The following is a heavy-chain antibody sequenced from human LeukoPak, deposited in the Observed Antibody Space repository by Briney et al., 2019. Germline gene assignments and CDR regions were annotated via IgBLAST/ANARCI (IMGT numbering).Heavy chain of an antibody. CDR2: TSNKADSYTT. J-gene: IGHJ4*02. Sequence: GGSLRLSCAASEFTISDHYMDWVRQAPGKGLEWVGRTSNKADSYTTYYAASVKGRFTISRDDSKNLLYLQMKSLKAEDTAVYYCTRHYFSDWGQGTLVTVSS. CDR1: EFTISDHY. V-gene: IGHV3-72*01. D-gene: IGHD2-15*01. CDR3: TRHYFSD.